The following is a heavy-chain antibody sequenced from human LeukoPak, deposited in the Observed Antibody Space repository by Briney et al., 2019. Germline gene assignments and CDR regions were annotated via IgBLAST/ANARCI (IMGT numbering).Heavy chain of an antibody. Sequence: SETLSLTCTVSGGSISSGSYYWSWIRQPAGKGLEWIGRIYTSGSTNYNPSLKSRVTMSVDTSKNQFSLKLSSVTAADTAVYYCARSSWYDIIDYWGQGTLVTVSS. D-gene: IGHD6-13*01. J-gene: IGHJ4*02. CDR2: IYTSGST. CDR1: GGSISSGSYY. V-gene: IGHV4-61*02. CDR3: ARSSWYDIIDY.